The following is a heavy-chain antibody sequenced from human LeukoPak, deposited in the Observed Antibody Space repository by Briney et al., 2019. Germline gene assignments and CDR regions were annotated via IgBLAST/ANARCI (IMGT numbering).Heavy chain of an antibody. D-gene: IGHD6-19*01. V-gene: IGHV3-7*01. CDR3: ARVYSSGWYVLYYYYGMDV. CDR1: GFTFSSYW. Sequence: PGGSLRLSCAASGFTFSSYWMSWVRQAPGKGLEWVANIKQDGSEKYYVDSVKGRFTISRDNAKNSLYLQMNSLRAEDTAVYYCARVYSSGWYVLYYYYGMDVWGQGTTVTVSS. J-gene: IGHJ6*02. CDR2: IKQDGSEK.